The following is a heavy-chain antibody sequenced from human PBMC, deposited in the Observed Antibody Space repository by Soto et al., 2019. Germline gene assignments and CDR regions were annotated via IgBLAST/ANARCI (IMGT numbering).Heavy chain of an antibody. J-gene: IGHJ4*02. V-gene: IGHV2-5*02. CDR1: GFSLSTSGVG. CDR3: ARTYYDILTGYYTFYY. CDR2: IYWDDDK. Sequence: QITLKESGPTLVKPTQTLTLTCTFSGFSLSTSGVGVGWIRQPPGKALEWLALIYWDDDKRYSPSLKSRLTITKDTSKTQVVLTMTNMDPVDTATYYCARTYYDILTGYYTFYYWGQGTLVTVSS. D-gene: IGHD3-9*01.